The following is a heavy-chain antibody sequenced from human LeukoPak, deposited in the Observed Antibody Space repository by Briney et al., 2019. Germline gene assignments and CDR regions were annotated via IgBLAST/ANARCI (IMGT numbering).Heavy chain of an antibody. V-gene: IGHV4-59*01. Sequence: SETLSLTCTVSGGSISSYYWSWIRQPPGKGLEWIGYIYYSGSTNYNPSLKSRVTISVDTSKNQFSLKLSSVTAADTAVYYCARDKSCVFDYWGQGTLVTVSS. D-gene: IGHD3-10*01. CDR3: ARDKSCVFDY. CDR1: GGSISSYY. CDR2: IYYSGST. J-gene: IGHJ4*02.